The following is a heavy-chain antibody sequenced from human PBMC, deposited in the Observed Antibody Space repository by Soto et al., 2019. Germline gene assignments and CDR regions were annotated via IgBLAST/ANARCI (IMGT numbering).Heavy chain of an antibody. V-gene: IGHV3-33*01. Sequence: GGSLRLSCAASGFTFSSYGMHWVRQAPGKGLEWVAVIWYDGSNKYYADSVKGRFTISRDNSKNTLYLQMNSLRAEDTAVYYCARDRSSRPYAFDIWGQGTMVTVSS. CDR3: ARDRSSRPYAFDI. D-gene: IGHD6-6*01. CDR1: GFTFSSYG. J-gene: IGHJ3*02. CDR2: IWYDGSNK.